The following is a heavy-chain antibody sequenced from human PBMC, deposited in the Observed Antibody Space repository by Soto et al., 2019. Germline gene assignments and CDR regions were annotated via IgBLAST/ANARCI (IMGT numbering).Heavy chain of an antibody. CDR2: IIPIFGIA. Sequence: QVQLVQSGAEVKKPGSSVKVSCKASGGTFSSYAISWVRQAPGQGLEWMGGIIPIFGIANYAQKFQGRVTITADESTSTAYMELSSLRSEDTAVYYCARLPYYYGSGSLNWFDPWGQGTLVTVSS. CDR1: GGTFSSYA. D-gene: IGHD3-10*01. V-gene: IGHV1-69*01. CDR3: ARLPYYYGSGSLNWFDP. J-gene: IGHJ5*02.